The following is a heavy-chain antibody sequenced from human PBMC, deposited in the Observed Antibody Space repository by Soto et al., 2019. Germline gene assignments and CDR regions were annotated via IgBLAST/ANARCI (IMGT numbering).Heavy chain of an antibody. D-gene: IGHD4-17*01. V-gene: IGHV4-39*01. CDR1: GGSISSSSYY. Sequence: QLQLQESGPGLVKPSETLSLTCTVSGGSISSSSYYWGWIRQPPGKGLEWIGSIYYIGSTFYNQSLKSQVTVSVATCKNQLSLKLRSVTAADTAVYSCERLTGDYLFDYWVQGTRVTVSS. CDR2: IYYIGST. CDR3: ERLTGDYLFDY. J-gene: IGHJ4*02.